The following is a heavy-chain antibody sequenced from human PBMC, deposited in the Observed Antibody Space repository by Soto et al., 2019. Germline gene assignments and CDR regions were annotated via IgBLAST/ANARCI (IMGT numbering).Heavy chain of an antibody. CDR2: IYYSGST. V-gene: IGHV4-59*01. J-gene: IGHJ3*02. D-gene: IGHD5-18*01. Sequence: QVQLQESGPGLVKPSETLSLTCTVSGGSISSYYWSWIRQPPGKGLEWIGYIYYSGSTNDNPSLKSRVSISVDTSKNQFSLKLSTVTAADTAVYYSARDAGSIQLWEHDAFDIWGQGTMVTVSS. CDR1: GGSISSYY. CDR3: ARDAGSIQLWEHDAFDI.